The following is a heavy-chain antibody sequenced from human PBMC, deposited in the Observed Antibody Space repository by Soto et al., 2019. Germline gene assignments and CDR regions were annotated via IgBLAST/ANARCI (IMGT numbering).Heavy chain of an antibody. Sequence: GGSPRLSFAASGFPFGENSMSWVRQAPGKGLEWVSCISDSGATTYYAYSVRVRFTISRDNSKNTLYLQMKSLRAEDSASYYCAKEDTTSGSLDXWGQGALVTVSX. J-gene: IGHJ4*02. CDR2: ISDSGATT. CDR3: AKEDTTSGSLDX. D-gene: IGHD6-19*01. V-gene: IGHV3-23*01. CDR1: GFPFGENS.